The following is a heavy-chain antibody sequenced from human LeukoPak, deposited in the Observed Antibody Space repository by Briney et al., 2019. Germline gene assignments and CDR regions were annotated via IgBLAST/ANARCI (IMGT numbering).Heavy chain of an antibody. D-gene: IGHD3-16*02. CDR2: IYYSGST. J-gene: IGHJ4*02. V-gene: IGHV4-39*07. CDR1: GGSISSSSYY. CDR3: ARASLTDDFDY. Sequence: SETLSLTCTVSGGSISSSSYYWGWIRQPPGKGLEWIGSIYYSGSTNYNPSLKSRVTISVDTSKNQFSLKLSSVTAADTAVYYCARASLTDDFDYWGQGTLVTVSS.